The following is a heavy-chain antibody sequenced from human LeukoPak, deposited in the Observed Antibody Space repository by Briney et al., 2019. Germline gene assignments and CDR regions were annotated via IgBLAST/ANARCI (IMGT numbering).Heavy chain of an antibody. V-gene: IGHV3-30*01. CDR2: ISYDGSNK. CDR1: GFTFSSYA. J-gene: IGHJ5*02. D-gene: IGHD3-3*01. Sequence: SLRLSCAASGFTFSSYAMHWVRQAPGKGLEWVAVISYDGSNKYYADSVKGRFTISRDNPKNTLYLQMNRLRAEDTAVYYCARENYDFWRASWFDPWGQGTLVTVSS. CDR3: ARENYDFWRASWFDP.